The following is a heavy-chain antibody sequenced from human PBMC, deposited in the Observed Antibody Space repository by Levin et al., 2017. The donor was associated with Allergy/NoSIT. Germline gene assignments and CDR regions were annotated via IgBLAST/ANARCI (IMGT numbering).Heavy chain of an antibody. Sequence: GESLKISCAASGFTVSSKHMNWVRQAPGKGLEWVSIIYSSGTTYYADSVKGRFTISRDNSKNTLYLQMNSLGAEDTAVYYCARNLPAFDCWGQGTLVTVSS. CDR3: ARNLPAFDC. CDR2: IYSSGTT. D-gene: IGHD2-2*01. J-gene: IGHJ4*02. V-gene: IGHV3-53*01. CDR1: GFTVSSKH.